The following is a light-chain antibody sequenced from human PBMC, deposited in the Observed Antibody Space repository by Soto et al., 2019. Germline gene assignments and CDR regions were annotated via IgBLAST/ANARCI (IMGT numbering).Light chain of an antibody. CDR2: DAS. Sequence: DIQMTQAPACLSASVGDRVTITCQASHDITSYLNWYQHKPGKAPKLLIYDASILEAGVPSRFSGSGSGTDFTFTISSLQPEDVATYYCQKCDYLPIFGPGTKVDIK. CDR1: HDITSY. J-gene: IGKJ3*01. CDR3: QKCDYLPI. V-gene: IGKV1-33*01.